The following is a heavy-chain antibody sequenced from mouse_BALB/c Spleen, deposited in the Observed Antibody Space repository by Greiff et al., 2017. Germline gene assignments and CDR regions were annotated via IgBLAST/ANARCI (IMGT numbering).Heavy chain of an antibody. CDR2: IWGDGST. J-gene: IGHJ1*01. V-gene: IGHV2-6-7*01. D-gene: IGHD1-1*01. Sequence: VQGVESGPGLVAPSQSLSITCTVSGFSLTGYGVNWVRQPPGKGLEWLGMIWGDGSTDYNSALKSRLSISKDNSKSQVFLKLNSLQTDDTATYYCAPHYYGSPYFDVWGAGTTVTVSS. CDR3: APHYYGSPYFDV. CDR1: GFSLTGYG.